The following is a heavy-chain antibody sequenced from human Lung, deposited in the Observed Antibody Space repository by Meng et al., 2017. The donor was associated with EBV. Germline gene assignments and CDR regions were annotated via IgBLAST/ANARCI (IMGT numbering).Heavy chain of an antibody. V-gene: IGHV3-30-3*01. D-gene: IGHD5-18*01. CDR1: GFPFDSYA. J-gene: IGHJ4*02. Sequence: QVQLVGSGGGVVQPGKSLRLSWAASGFPFDSYALYWVRQFPGKGLEWVAVISEDGTNKYYGDSVKGRFTISRDNSKNTVYLQMDSLRTEDTAVYYCAKAYRIYSYGPTDYWGQGTLVTVSS. CDR2: ISEDGTNK. CDR3: AKAYRIYSYGPTDY.